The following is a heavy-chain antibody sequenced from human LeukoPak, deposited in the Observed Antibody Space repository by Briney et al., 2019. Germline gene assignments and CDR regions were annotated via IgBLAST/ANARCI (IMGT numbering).Heavy chain of an antibody. J-gene: IGHJ3*02. Sequence: PGRSLRLSCAASGFTFSSYAMHWVRQAPGKGLEWVAVISYDGSNKYYADSVEGRFTISRDNSKNTLYLQMNSLRAEDTAVYYCARDGVYYYDSSGLFDIWGQGTMVTVSS. D-gene: IGHD3-22*01. CDR2: ISYDGSNK. V-gene: IGHV3-30*04. CDR1: GFTFSSYA. CDR3: ARDGVYYYDSSGLFDI.